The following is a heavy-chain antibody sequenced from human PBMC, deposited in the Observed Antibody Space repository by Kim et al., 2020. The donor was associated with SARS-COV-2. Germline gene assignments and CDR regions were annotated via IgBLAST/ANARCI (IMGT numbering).Heavy chain of an antibody. D-gene: IGHD1-1*01. J-gene: IGHJ5*02. CDR3: TKPSAGTQGWFDP. CDR1: GFTIANDM. CDR2: ISSGLT. Sequence: GGSLRLSCAVSGFTIANDMISLVRQAPEKGLEWVSTISSGLTYYRQPMKGRFTISSDISKNTVYLQMDSLTDEDTAVYYCTKPSAGTQGWFDPWGQGTQVIVSS. V-gene: IGHV3-23*01.